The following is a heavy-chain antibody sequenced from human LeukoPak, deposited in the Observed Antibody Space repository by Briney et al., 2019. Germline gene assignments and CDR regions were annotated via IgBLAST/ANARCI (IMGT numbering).Heavy chain of an antibody. CDR1: GGSISSYY. V-gene: IGHV4-59*01. CDR2: IYYSGST. J-gene: IGHJ4*02. Sequence: SEPLSLTCTVSGGSISSYYWSWIRQPPGKGLEWIGYIYYSGSTNYNPSLKSRVTISVDTSKNQFSLKLSSVTAADTAVYYCARGGRLITFGGVIDNYFDYWGQGTLVTVSS. D-gene: IGHD3-16*02. CDR3: ARGGRLITFGGVIDNYFDY.